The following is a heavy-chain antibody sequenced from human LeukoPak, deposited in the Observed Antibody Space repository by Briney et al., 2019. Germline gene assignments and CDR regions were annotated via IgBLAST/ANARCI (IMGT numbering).Heavy chain of an antibody. CDR2: ISYDGSNK. J-gene: IGHJ6*02. V-gene: IGHV3-30*04. D-gene: IGHD4-17*01. Sequence: GGSLRLSCAASGFTFSSYAMHWVRQAPGKGLEWVAVISYDGSNKYYADSVKGRFTISRDNSKNTLYLQMNSLRAEDTAVYYCARDYDGDYLDYYYYGMDVRGQGTTVTVSS. CDR1: GFTFSSYA. CDR3: ARDYDGDYLDYYYYGMDV.